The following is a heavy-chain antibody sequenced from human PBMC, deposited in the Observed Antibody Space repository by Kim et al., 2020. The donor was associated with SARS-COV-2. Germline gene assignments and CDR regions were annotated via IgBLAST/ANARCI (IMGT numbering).Heavy chain of an antibody. Sequence: SETLSLTCAVSDGSMSSGYWWSWVRQPPGTGLEWIGEIHHSGSTFYNPSLRSRVTISIDRSKKQFSLKLTSVTAADTAVYYCARGRGQLDDYWDQGTLVTVSS. CDR3: ARGRGQLDDY. CDR1: DGSMSSGYW. D-gene: IGHD6-6*01. J-gene: IGHJ4*02. V-gene: IGHV4-4*02. CDR2: IHHSGST.